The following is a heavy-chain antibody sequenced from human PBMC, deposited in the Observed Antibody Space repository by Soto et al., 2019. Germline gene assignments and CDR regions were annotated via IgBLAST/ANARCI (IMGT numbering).Heavy chain of an antibody. CDR2: IYHSGST. Sequence: PSETLSLTCAVSGGSISSSNWCSWVRQPPGKGLEWIGEIYHSGSTNYNPSLKSRVTISVDKSKNQFSLKLSSVTAADTAVYYCARVKGDSSGWYLGFDYWGQGTLVTVSS. J-gene: IGHJ4*02. D-gene: IGHD6-19*01. CDR1: GGSISSSNW. V-gene: IGHV4-4*02. CDR3: ARVKGDSSGWYLGFDY.